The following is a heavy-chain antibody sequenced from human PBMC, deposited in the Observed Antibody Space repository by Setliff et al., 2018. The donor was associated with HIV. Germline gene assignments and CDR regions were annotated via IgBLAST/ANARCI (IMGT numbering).Heavy chain of an antibody. CDR2: FIPILGIA. CDR1: GGTFSNYA. J-gene: IGHJ4*02. CDR3: ATLRINIDGSPGDY. D-gene: IGHD5-12*01. V-gene: IGHV1-69*10. Sequence: SVKVSCKASGGTFSNYAINWVRQAPGQGLEWMGGFIPILGIANSVHKFQGKLTITADKFPSTAYMELSSLRSEDTAVYYCATLRINIDGSPGDYWGQGTLGTVS.